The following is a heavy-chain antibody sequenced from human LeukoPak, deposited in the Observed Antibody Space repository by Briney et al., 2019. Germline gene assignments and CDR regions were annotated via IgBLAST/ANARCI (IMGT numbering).Heavy chain of an antibody. D-gene: IGHD3-22*01. J-gene: IGHJ4*02. Sequence: LETLSLTCTVSGGSISSSSYYWGWIRQPPGKGLEWLGSIYYSGSTYYNPSLKSRVTISVDTSKNQFSLKLSSVTAADTAVYYCARHTYYDSSGYPIDYWGQGTLVTVSS. V-gene: IGHV4-39*01. CDR1: GGSISSSSYY. CDR2: IYYSGST. CDR3: ARHTYYDSSGYPIDY.